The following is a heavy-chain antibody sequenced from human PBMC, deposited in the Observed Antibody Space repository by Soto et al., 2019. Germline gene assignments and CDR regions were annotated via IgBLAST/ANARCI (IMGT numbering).Heavy chain of an antibody. J-gene: IGHJ4*02. CDR2: INHSGST. D-gene: IGHD3-10*01. V-gene: IGHV4-4*02. CDR1: GGSISSSNW. Sequence: PSETLSLTCAVSGGSISSSNWWSWVRQPPGKGLEWIGEINHSGSTNYNPSLKSRVTISVDTSKNQFSLKLSSVTAADTAVYYCARLWFGELSNSYSSGWVPFDYWGQGTLVTVSS. CDR3: ARLWFGELSNSYSSGWVPFDY.